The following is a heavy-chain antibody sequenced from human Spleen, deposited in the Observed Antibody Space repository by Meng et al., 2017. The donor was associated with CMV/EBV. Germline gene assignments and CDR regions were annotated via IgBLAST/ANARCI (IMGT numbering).Heavy chain of an antibody. CDR2: INPNGGSA. V-gene: IGHV1-46*01. CDR1: YTFTGFY. D-gene: IGHD2-21*01. Sequence: YTFTGFYIHWVRQAPGQGLEWMGLINPNGGSASYAQRFRGRVSMTRETSTNTFYMELSSLGSDDTALYFCARNSCGGDCYGGSFDPWGQGTLVTVSS. CDR3: ARNSCGGDCYGGSFDP. J-gene: IGHJ5*02.